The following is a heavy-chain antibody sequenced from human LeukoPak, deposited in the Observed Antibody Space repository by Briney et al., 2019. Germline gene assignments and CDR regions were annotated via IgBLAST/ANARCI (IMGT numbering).Heavy chain of an antibody. J-gene: IGHJ4*02. CDR2: INHSGST. CDR3: ARLSSYSSGWYRY. D-gene: IGHD6-19*01. V-gene: IGHV4-34*01. CDR1: GGSFSGYY. Sequence: SETLSLTCAVYGGSFSGYYWSWIRQPPGKGLEWIGEINHSGSTNYNPSLKSRVTISVDTSKNQFSLKLSSVTAADTAVYYCARLSSYSSGWYRYWGQGTLVTVSS.